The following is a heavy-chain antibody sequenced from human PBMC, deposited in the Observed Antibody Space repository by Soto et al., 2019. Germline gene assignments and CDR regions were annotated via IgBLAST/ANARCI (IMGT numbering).Heavy chain of an antibody. CDR3: ARQWGGDY. D-gene: IGHD3-16*01. CDR1: GGSISSSSRY. V-gene: IGHV4-39*01. CDR2: IYYNGIT. J-gene: IGHJ4*02. Sequence: SETLSLTCAVSGGSISSSSRYWAWIRQPPGKGLEWIGSIYYNGITYNNPSLRGRLTVSADTSKNQFSTRLTSVTAADTAVYYCARQWGGDYWGQGILVTVSS.